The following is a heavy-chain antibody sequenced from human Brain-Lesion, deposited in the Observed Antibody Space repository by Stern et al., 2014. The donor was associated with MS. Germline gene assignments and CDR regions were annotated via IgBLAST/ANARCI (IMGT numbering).Heavy chain of an antibody. CDR3: ARGRVVPGFQYYATDV. V-gene: IGHV4-61*02. CDR1: GGSISSGGYY. CDR2: IFNSGST. Sequence: VQLVESGPGLVKPSQTLSLSCTVSGGSISSGGYYWSWIRQPAGKGLEWIGRIFNSGSTRYNPSLKSRVPISIDPSKTQFSLRLNPMTAADTAVYYCARGRVVPGFQYYATDVWGQGTTVIVSS. D-gene: IGHD2-2*01. J-gene: IGHJ6*02.